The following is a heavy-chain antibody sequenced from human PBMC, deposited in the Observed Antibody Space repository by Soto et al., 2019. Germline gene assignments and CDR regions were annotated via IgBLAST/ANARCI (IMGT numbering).Heavy chain of an antibody. D-gene: IGHD2-2*01. Sequence: GGSLRLSCAASGFTFSSYAMSWVRQAPGKGLEWVSAISGSGGSTYYADSVKGRFTISRDNSKDTLYLQMNSLRAEDTAVYYCAKDLSVVPAAIFWFDPWGQGTLVTVSS. J-gene: IGHJ5*02. V-gene: IGHV3-23*01. CDR1: GFTFSSYA. CDR3: AKDLSVVPAAIFWFDP. CDR2: ISGSGGST.